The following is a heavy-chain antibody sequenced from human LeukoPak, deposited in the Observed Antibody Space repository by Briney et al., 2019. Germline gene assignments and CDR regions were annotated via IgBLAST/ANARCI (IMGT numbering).Heavy chain of an antibody. CDR2: IYSGGST. V-gene: IGHV3-53*01. Sequence: HPGGPLRLPCAASGFTLSSNYMSWVRHATGKGLEGVSVIYSGGSTYYADSVKGRFTISRDNSKNTLYLQMNSLRAEDTAVYYCARVYRGDIYGDYGFDYWGQGTLVTVSS. CDR1: GFTLSSNY. CDR3: ARVYRGDIYGDYGFDY. J-gene: IGHJ4*02. D-gene: IGHD4-17*01.